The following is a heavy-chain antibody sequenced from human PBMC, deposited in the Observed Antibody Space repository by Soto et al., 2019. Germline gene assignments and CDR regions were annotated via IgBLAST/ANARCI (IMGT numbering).Heavy chain of an antibody. D-gene: IGHD6-6*01. Sequence: GGSLRLSCAASGFTFSSYEMNWVRQSPGKGLEWVSYISSSGSTIYYADSVKGRFTISRDNAKNSLYLQMNSLRAEDTAVYYCARVPAMYSSSYYFDYWGQGTLVTVSS. CDR1: GFTFSSYE. CDR3: ARVPAMYSSSYYFDY. V-gene: IGHV3-48*03. CDR2: ISSSGSTI. J-gene: IGHJ4*02.